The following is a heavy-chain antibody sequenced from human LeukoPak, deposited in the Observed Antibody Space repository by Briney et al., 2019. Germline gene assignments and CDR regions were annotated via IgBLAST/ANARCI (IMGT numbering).Heavy chain of an antibody. D-gene: IGHD1-26*01. CDR3: VRDAIVGATNWFDP. CDR2: IYYSGST. Sequence: PSETLSLTCTVSDGSISDYSWSWIRQPPGKGLEWIGYIYYSGSTNYNPPLKSRVTISLDTSKNQFSLKLSSVTAADTAVYYCVRDAIVGATNWFDPRGQGTLVTVSS. CDR1: DGSISDYS. J-gene: IGHJ5*02. V-gene: IGHV4-59*01.